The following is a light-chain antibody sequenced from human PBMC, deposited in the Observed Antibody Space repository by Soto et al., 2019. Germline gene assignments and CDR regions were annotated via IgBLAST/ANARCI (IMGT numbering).Light chain of an antibody. CDR2: GNS. V-gene: IGLV1-40*01. Sequence: QSVLTQPPSVSGAPGQRVTISCTGSSSNIGAGYDVHWYQQLPGTAPKLLIYGNSNRPSGVPDRFSGSKSGTSASLAIPGLQAEDEADYSCQSYDRSLSGYVFGTGTKVTVL. J-gene: IGLJ1*01. CDR1: SSNIGAGYD. CDR3: QSYDRSLSGYV.